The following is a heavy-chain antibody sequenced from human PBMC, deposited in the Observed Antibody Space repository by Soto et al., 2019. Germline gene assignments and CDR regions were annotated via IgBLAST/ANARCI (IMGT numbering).Heavy chain of an antibody. CDR3: ARDSGSFAFDY. CDR2: IWYDGNNK. J-gene: IGHJ4*02. D-gene: IGHD1-26*01. V-gene: IGHV3-33*01. CDR1: GFTFSSYG. Sequence: LRLSCAASGFTFSSYGMHWVRQAPGKGLEWVAVIWYDGNNKYYADSVKGRFTISRDNSKNTLYLQMNSLRAEDTAVYYCARDSGSFAFDYWGQGTLVTVSS.